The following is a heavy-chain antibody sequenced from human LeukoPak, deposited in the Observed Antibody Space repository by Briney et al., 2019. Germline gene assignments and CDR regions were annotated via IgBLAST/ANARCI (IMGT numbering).Heavy chain of an antibody. CDR1: GYNFTTNW. CDR2: IFPGDSDT. V-gene: IGHV5-51*01. CDR3: ARHVPYGGSDRGSYFDY. D-gene: IGHD5-12*01. Sequence: GESLQISCQGSGYNFTTNWIGWVRPMPGKGLGWMGIIFPGDSDTRYSPSFQGQVTISVDKSITTAYLQWSSLKASDTAMYYCARHVPYGGSDRGSYFDYWGQGTLVTVSS. J-gene: IGHJ4*02.